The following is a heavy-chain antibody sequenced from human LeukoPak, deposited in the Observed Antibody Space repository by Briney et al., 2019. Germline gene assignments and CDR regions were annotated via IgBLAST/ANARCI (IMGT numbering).Heavy chain of an antibody. CDR2: ITSSSSYI. J-gene: IGHJ5*02. V-gene: IGHV3-21*01. D-gene: IGHD3-16*01. Sequence: GGSLRLSCAASGFTFSTYGMHWVRQAPGKGPEWVSSITSSSSYIFYADSVKGRFTVSRDDATNSVYLEMNSLRAEDTAVYYCARGGDRRLARNWFDPWGQGTVVTVSS. CDR1: GFTFSTYG. CDR3: ARGGDRRLARNWFDP.